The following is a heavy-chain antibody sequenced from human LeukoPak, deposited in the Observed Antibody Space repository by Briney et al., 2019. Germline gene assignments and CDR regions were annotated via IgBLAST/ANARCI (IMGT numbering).Heavy chain of an antibody. Sequence: SETLSLTRTLSLGSPSRSSYYWGWIRQPPGKGLGWLGSISYSGSTYHTPSLTSRVTLSVDTSKNHFSLCLSSVTAAHTSVYYRARHLGYCSRCSCYFDYWGQGTLVNGSS. V-gene: IGHV4-39*01. CDR2: ISYSGST. J-gene: IGHJ4*02. CDR1: LGSPSRSSYY. D-gene: IGHD2-2*01. CDR3: ARHLGYCSRCSCYFDY.